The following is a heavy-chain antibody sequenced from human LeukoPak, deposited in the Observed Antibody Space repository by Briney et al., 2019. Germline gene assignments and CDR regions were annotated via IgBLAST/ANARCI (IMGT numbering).Heavy chain of an antibody. J-gene: IGHJ4*02. Sequence: GGSLRLSCAASGLTFSSYAMAWVRQAPGKGLEWVSVIYSGGSTYYADSVKGRFTISRDNSKNTLYPQMNSLRAEDTAVYYCARVVVAALDYWGQGTLVTVSS. V-gene: IGHV3-53*01. D-gene: IGHD2-15*01. CDR2: IYSGGST. CDR3: ARVVVAALDY. CDR1: GLTFSSYA.